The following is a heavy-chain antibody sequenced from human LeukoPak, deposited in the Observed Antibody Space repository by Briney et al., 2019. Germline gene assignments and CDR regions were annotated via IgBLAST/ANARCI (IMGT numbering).Heavy chain of an antibody. D-gene: IGHD5-18*01. V-gene: IGHV4-61*05. Sequence: SETLSLTCTVSGDSVSSSTYYWDWIRQPPGKGLEWIGYVYYSGNTNYNPSLKSRITISIDTSKNQFSLKLTSVTAADTAVYYCARVGYSYGFDCWGQGTLVTVSS. CDR2: VYYSGNT. CDR1: GDSVSSSTYY. CDR3: ARVGYSYGFDC. J-gene: IGHJ4*02.